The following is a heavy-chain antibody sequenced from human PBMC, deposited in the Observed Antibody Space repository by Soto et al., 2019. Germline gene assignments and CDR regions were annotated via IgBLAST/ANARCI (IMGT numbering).Heavy chain of an antibody. D-gene: IGHD5-12*01. V-gene: IGHV1-3*01. CDR1: GYTFTSYA. J-gene: IGHJ4*02. CDR2: INAGNGNT. Sequence: SVKVSCKASGYTFTSYAIHWVRQAPGQRLEWMGWINAGNGNTKYSQKFQGRVIITRDTSAGTAYMELRSLRSEDTAVYYCATPIVAFYWGQGTLVTVS. CDR3: ATPIVAFY.